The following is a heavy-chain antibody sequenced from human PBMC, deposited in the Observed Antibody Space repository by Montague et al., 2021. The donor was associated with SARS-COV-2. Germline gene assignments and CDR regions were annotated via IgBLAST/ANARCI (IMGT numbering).Heavy chain of an antibody. V-gene: IGHV4-59*01. CDR2: IYYSGST. D-gene: IGHD3-16*01. CDR1: GGSISSYY. Sequence: SETLSLTCTVSGGSISSYYWSWIRQPPGKGLEWIGYIYYSGSTNYNPSLKSRVTISVDTSKNQFSLKLSSVTAADTAVYYCARGGECSLIERPLDYWGQGTLVTVSS. J-gene: IGHJ4*02. CDR3: ARGGECSLIERPLDY.